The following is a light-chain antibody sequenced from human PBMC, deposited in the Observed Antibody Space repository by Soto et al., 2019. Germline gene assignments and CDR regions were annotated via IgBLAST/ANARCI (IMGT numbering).Light chain of an antibody. CDR1: LTVTNNY. V-gene: IGKV3-20*01. CDR3: QQYASAPLT. J-gene: IGKJ1*01. Sequence: EIVLTHSPDTLSLSPGERATLSCRASLTVTNNYLAWYQQKAGQAPRLVIYDASTRATGIPDRFSASGSGTDFTLTISGLEPEDFAVYFCQQYASAPLTFGQWTKVEVK. CDR2: DAS.